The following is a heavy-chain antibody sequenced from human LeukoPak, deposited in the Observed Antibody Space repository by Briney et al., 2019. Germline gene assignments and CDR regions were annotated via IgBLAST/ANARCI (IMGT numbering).Heavy chain of an antibody. CDR1: GFTFSSYG. J-gene: IGHJ3*02. CDR3: ARDYYDSSGDHNAFDI. D-gene: IGHD3-22*01. Sequence: GGSLRLSCAASGFTFSSYGMHWVRQAPGKGLEWVAVIWYDGSNKYYADSVKGRFTISRDNSKNTLYPQMNSLRAEDTAVYYCARDYYDSSGDHNAFDIWGQGTMVTVSS. V-gene: IGHV3-33*01. CDR2: IWYDGSNK.